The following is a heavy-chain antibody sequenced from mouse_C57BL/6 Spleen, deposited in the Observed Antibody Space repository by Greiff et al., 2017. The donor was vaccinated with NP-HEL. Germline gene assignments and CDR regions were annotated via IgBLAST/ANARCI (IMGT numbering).Heavy chain of an antibody. V-gene: IGHV5-12*01. J-gene: IGHJ1*03. CDR2: ISNGGGST. D-gene: IGHD1-1*01. CDR1: GFTFSDYY. Sequence: EVQGVESGGGLVQPGGSLKLSCAASGFTFSDYYMYWVRQTPEKRLEWVAYISNGGGSTYYPDTVKGRFTISRDNAKNTLYLQMSRLKSEDTAMYYCARPLITTVVATNWYFDVWGTGTTVTVSS. CDR3: ARPLITTVVATNWYFDV.